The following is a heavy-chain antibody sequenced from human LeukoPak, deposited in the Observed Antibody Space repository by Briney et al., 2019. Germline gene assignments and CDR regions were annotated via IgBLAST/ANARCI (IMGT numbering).Heavy chain of an antibody. V-gene: IGHV3-7*01. D-gene: IGHD3-16*01. CDR3: ARDVGGSFDS. Sequence: GGSLRLSCAASGFTFSTYWMAWVRQAPGKGLEWVANIKGDESAKHQADSVKGRFTISRDNAQNSVYLQMSNLRGEDTAVYYWARDVGGSFDSWGQGTLVTVSS. CDR1: GFTFSTYW. J-gene: IGHJ4*02. CDR2: IKGDESAK.